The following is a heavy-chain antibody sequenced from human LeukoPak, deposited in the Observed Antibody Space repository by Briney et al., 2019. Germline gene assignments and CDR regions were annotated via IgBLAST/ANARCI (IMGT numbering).Heavy chain of an antibody. D-gene: IGHD3-3*01. CDR2: ISSSSSTI. CDR1: GFTFSSYS. CDR3: ARDSTYYDFWSGYLNDAFDI. J-gene: IGHJ3*02. V-gene: IGHV3-48*01. Sequence: PGGSLRLSCAASGFTFSSYSMNWVRQAPGKGLEWVSYISSSSSTIYYADSVKGRFTISRDNAKNSLYLQMNSLRAEDTAVYYCARDSTYYDFWSGYLNDAFDIWGQGTMVTVSS.